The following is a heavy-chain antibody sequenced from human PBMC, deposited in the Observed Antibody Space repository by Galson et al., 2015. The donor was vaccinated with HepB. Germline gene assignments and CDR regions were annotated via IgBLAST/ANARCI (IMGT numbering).Heavy chain of an antibody. D-gene: IGHD1/OR15-1a*01. CDR1: AFTLSSCD. Sequence: SLRLSCAASAFTLSSCDIHWVRQAPGNGLEWVAFISYDENNRNYGDSYKGRLTISRDNSKKKVHLQWNSLRTEDTAVYYCAAVAGTGLNPLDLWGQGSLV. V-gene: IGHV3-30*03. CDR3: AAVAGTGLNPLDL. J-gene: IGHJ5*02. CDR2: ISYDENNR.